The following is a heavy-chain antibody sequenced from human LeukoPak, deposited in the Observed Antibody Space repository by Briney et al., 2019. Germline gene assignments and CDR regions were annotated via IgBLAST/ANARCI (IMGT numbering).Heavy chain of an antibody. CDR2: IYYSGST. CDR3: ARAGVGSGSRDPNYYYYYYMDV. Sequence: PSETLSLTCTVSGGSISSSSYYWGWIRQPPGKGLEWIGSIYYSGSTYYNPSLKSRVTISVDTSKNQFSLKLSSVTAADTAVYYCARAGVGSGSRDPNYYYYYYMDVWGKGTTVTVSS. V-gene: IGHV4-39*07. J-gene: IGHJ6*03. CDR1: GGSISSSSYY. D-gene: IGHD3-10*01.